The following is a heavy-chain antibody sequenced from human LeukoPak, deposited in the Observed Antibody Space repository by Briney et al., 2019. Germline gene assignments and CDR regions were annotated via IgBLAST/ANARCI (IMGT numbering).Heavy chain of an antibody. D-gene: IGHD1-26*01. Sequence: PSETLSLTCTVSGGSISSSSYYWGWIRQPPGKGLEWIGSIYYSGSTYYNPSLKSRVTISVDTSKNQFSLKLRSVTAADTAVYHCARLRVGATDYFDYWGQGTLVTVSS. CDR1: GGSISSSSYY. CDR2: IYYSGST. J-gene: IGHJ4*02. CDR3: ARLRVGATDYFDY. V-gene: IGHV4-39*01.